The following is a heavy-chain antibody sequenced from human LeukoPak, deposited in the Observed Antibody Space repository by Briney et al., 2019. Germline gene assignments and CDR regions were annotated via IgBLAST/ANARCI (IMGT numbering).Heavy chain of an antibody. CDR2: IYPWGSA. CDR3: VGQGGGDNCR. D-gene: IGHD4-23*01. V-gene: IGHV3-66*02. J-gene: IGHJ4*01. CDR1: GIALNTND. Sequence: GGSLRLSCAASGIALNTNDMNWVRQAPGKGLEWVSIIYPWGSAFYTDYVKGRFTVTRDESKNMMFLQMNPLRPDDTAMYYCVGQGGGDNCRWGQGGLVTVSS.